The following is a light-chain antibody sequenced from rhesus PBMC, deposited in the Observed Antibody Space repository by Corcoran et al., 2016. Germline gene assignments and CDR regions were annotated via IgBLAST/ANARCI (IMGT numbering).Light chain of an antibody. CDR1: QGISSW. CDR3: QHAYGTPRT. CDR2: EAS. J-gene: IGKJ1*01. Sequence: DIQMTQSPSSLSASVGERVTINCQARQGISSWVAWYQPKPGKAPKLLIYEASTLQSGVPSKVSGIGSGTDYTFTIRSLRTEYVATYYSQHAYGTPRTCGQGTKVEIK. V-gene: IGKV1-18*01.